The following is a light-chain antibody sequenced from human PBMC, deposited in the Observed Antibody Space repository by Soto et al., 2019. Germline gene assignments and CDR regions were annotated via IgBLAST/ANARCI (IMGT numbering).Light chain of an antibody. CDR2: QDS. J-gene: IGLJ2*01. CDR1: KLGDKY. V-gene: IGLV3-1*01. CDR3: QAWDSSTDVV. Sequence: VLTQPPSLSVSPGQTASITCSGDKLGDKYACWYQQKPGQSPVLVIYQDSKRPSGIPERFSGSNSGNTATLTISGTQAMDEADYYCQAWDSSTDVVFGGGTKLTVL.